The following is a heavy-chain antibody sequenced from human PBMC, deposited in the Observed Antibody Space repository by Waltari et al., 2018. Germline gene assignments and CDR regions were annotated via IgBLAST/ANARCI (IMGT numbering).Heavy chain of an antibody. CDR2: IDTSGST. V-gene: IGHV4-4*07. CDR3: ARVGGRGSAGYYYGMDV. CDR1: GGSISSYY. J-gene: IGHJ6*02. Sequence: QVQLQESGPGLVKPSETLSLTCTVSGGSISSYYWSWIRQPAGKGLEWIGRIDTSGSTNYNPSLKSRVTMSVDTSKNQFSLKLSSVTAADTAVYYCARVGGRGSAGYYYGMDVWGQGTTVTVSS. D-gene: IGHD1-26*01.